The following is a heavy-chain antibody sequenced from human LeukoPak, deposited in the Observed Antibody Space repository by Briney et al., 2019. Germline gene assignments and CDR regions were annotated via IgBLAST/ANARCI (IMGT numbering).Heavy chain of an antibody. Sequence: GGSLRLSCAASGFTFSSYGMHWVRQAPGKGLEWVAFIRYDGSNKYYADSVKGRFTISRDNSKNTLYLQMNSLRAEDTAVYYCAKDKRDSSGWYRDYYYYMDVWGKGTTVTISS. D-gene: IGHD6-19*01. CDR3: AKDKRDSSGWYRDYYYYMDV. CDR2: IRYDGSNK. V-gene: IGHV3-30*02. J-gene: IGHJ6*03. CDR1: GFTFSSYG.